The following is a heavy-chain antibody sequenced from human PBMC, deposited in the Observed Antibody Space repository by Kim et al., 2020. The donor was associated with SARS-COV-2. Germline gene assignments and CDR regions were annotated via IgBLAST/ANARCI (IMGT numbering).Heavy chain of an antibody. CDR1: GFTVSSNY. V-gene: IGHV3-53*01. J-gene: IGHJ4*02. CDR2: IYSGGST. D-gene: IGHD3-22*01. CDR3: ATPVGGYYYDSSGYFV. Sequence: GGSLRLSCAASGFTVSSNYMSWVRQAPGKGLEWVSVIYSGGSTYYADSVKGRFTISRDNSKNTLYLQMNSLRAEDTAVYYCATPVGGYYYDSSGYFVWGQGTLVTVSS.